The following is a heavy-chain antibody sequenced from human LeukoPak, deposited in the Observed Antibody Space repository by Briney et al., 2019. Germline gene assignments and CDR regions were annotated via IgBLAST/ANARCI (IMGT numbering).Heavy chain of an antibody. V-gene: IGHV3-66*01. J-gene: IGHJ6*02. Sequence: NPGGSLRLPRAASGFTVSSNYMSWVRQAPGKGLEWVSVIYSGGSTYYADSVKGRFTISRDNSKNTLYLQMNSLRAEDTAVYYCARDLVLFGYYGMDVWGQGTTVTVSS. D-gene: IGHD3-10*01. CDR2: IYSGGST. CDR1: GFTVSSNY. CDR3: ARDLVLFGYYGMDV.